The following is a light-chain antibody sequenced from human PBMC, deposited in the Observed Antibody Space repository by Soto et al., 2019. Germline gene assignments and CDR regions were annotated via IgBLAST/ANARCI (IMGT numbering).Light chain of an antibody. CDR2: KAS. Sequence: DLQMTQSPATLSASVGDRVTITCRASQNISKWLAWYQQKPGKAPKLLIHKASTLQIGVPSRFSGSGSGTEFTLTISSLQPGDFATYFCQQYSTSPYTFGQGTKLEI. CDR1: QNISKW. V-gene: IGKV1-5*03. J-gene: IGKJ2*01. CDR3: QQYSTSPYT.